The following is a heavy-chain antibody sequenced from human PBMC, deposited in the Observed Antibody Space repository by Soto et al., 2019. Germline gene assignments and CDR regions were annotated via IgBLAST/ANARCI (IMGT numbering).Heavy chain of an antibody. Sequence: PSETLSLTCTVSGGSFTNYYWSWIRQPPGRGLEWIGYIYNTGSTNYNPSLKSRVTISVDTSKNQFSLKLNSVTAADTAVYYCARRYGGTLASGGQGTLATVSS. CDR3: ARRYGGTLAS. CDR1: GGSFTNYY. CDR2: IYNTGST. J-gene: IGHJ4*02. V-gene: IGHV4-59*08. D-gene: IGHD4-17*01.